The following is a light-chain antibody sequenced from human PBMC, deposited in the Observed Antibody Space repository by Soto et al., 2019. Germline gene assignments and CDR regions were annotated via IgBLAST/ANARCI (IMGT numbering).Light chain of an antibody. CDR3: QSYDSSVSGSHV. J-gene: IGLJ1*01. Sequence: QSVLTQPPSVSGAPGQRVTISCTGSSSNIGAGYDVHWYLQLPGTAPKLLIYGNSNRPSGVPDRFSGSKSGTSASLAITGLQAEDESEYYCQSYDSSVSGSHVFGTGTKVTVL. CDR1: SSNIGAGYD. V-gene: IGLV1-40*01. CDR2: GNS.